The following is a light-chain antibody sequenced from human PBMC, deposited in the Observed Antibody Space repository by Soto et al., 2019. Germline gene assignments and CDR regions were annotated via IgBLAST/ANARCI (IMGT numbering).Light chain of an antibody. CDR1: TSNIGAGYD. Sequence: QSVLTQPPSVSGAPGQRVTISCTGSTSNIGAGYDVHWYQQPPGTAPKLVIYNNNNRPSGVPDRFSGSKSGTSGSLAITGLQVEDEAEYFCQSYDGSLTGVIFGGGTKLTVL. CDR3: QSYDGSLTGVI. V-gene: IGLV1-40*01. J-gene: IGLJ2*01. CDR2: NNN.